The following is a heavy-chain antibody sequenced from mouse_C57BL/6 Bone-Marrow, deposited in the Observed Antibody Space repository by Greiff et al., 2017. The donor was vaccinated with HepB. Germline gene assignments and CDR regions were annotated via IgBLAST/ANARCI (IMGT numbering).Heavy chain of an antibody. D-gene: IGHD2-1*01. J-gene: IGHJ1*03. CDR1: GFTFSDYG. CDR3: ARVPYGNYDWYFDV. Sequence: EVKLVESGGGLVQPGGSLKLSCAASGFTFSDYGMAWVRQAPRKGPEWVAFISNLAYSIYYADTVTGRFTISRENAKNTLYLEMSSLRSEDTAMYYCARVPYGNYDWYFDVWGTGTTVTVSS. CDR2: ISNLAYSI. V-gene: IGHV5-15*01.